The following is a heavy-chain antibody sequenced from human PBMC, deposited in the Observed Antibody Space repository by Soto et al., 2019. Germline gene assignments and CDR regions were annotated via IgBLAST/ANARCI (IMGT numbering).Heavy chain of an antibody. J-gene: IGHJ4*02. CDR1: GFTFGSYA. CDR3: APPPLSPGGYSPFDS. D-gene: IGHD1-26*01. Sequence: EVQLLESGGGLVQPGGSLRLSCAASGFTFGSYAMSWVRQAPGKGLEWVSLVTYSGANTYYAGSVTGRFTISRDNSRNILFPQLSGLRVKHPAVFYWAPPPLSPGGYSPFDSWGRGPLVTVSS. V-gene: IGHV3-23*01. CDR2: VTYSGANT.